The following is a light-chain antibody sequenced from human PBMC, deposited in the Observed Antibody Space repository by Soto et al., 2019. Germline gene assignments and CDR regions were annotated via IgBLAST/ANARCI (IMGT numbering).Light chain of an antibody. V-gene: IGKV1-5*03. CDR3: QQYNSYPWT. CDR1: QSISSW. J-gene: IGKJ1*01. Sequence: DIQMTQSPSTLSASVGDRVTITCRASQSISSWLAWYQQKPGKAPKLLIYKASSLESGVPSRFSGSGSGTEFTLTISSLQPDDFATYYCQQYNSYPWTFGKGTKADIK. CDR2: KAS.